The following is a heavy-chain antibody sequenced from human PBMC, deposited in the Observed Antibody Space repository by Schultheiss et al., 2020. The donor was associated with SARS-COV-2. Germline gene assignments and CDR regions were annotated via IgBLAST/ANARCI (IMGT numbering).Heavy chain of an antibody. CDR1: GFTFSSYA. D-gene: IGHD2-8*01. V-gene: IGHV3-72*01. J-gene: IGHJ4*02. Sequence: GESLKISCAASGFTFSSYAMSWVRQAPGKGLEWVGRTRNKANSYTTEYAASVKGRFTISRDDSKNSLYLQMNSLKTEDTAVYYCAREGYCTNGVCSYFDYWGQGTLVTVSS. CDR3: AREGYCTNGVCSYFDY. CDR2: TRNKANSYTT.